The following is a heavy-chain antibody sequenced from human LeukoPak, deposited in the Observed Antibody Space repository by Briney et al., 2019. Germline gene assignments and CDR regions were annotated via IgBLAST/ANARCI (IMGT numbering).Heavy chain of an antibody. J-gene: IGHJ4*02. D-gene: IGHD1-26*01. CDR2: ISDSGYT. Sequence: PSDTLSLTCTVSGGSINGYYWNWIRQSAGKRLEWIGRISDSGYTNYNPSLQSRLTMSVDTSKNQLSLRLSSVTAADTAVYYCARGEHTCDYWGQGTLVTVSS. CDR1: GGSINGYY. V-gene: IGHV4-4*07. CDR3: ARGEHTCDY.